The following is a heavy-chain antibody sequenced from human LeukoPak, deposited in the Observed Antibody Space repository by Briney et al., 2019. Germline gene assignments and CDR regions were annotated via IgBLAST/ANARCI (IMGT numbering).Heavy chain of an antibody. CDR1: GFTFSNGW. V-gene: IGHV3-15*01. D-gene: IGHD2-2*02. Sequence: GGSLRLSCAASGFTFSNGWMSWVRQAPGKGLEWVGRIKSKSERGTTDYAAPVKGRFTISRDGSTNTVYLHMNSLKTEDTAVYFCTSNLYCSISSCYTLDNWGQGTLVAVSP. CDR2: IKSKSERGTT. CDR3: TSNLYCSISSCYTLDN. J-gene: IGHJ4*02.